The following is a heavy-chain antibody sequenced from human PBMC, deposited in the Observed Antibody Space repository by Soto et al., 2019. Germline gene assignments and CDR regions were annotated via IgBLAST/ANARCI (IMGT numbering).Heavy chain of an antibody. CDR1: GYTFTSYG. Sequence: ASVKVSCKASGYTFTSYGFSWVRQAPGQGLEWMGWISASNGNTNYAQKLQGRVTMTTDTSTSTAYMELRSLRSDDTAVYYCARVGSSSWYGSGWFDPWGQGTLVTVSS. J-gene: IGHJ5*02. CDR3: ARVGSSSWYGSGWFDP. V-gene: IGHV1-18*01. CDR2: ISASNGNT. D-gene: IGHD6-13*01.